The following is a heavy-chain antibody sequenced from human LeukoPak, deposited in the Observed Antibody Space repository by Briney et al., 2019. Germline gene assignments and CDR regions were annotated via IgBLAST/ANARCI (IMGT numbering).Heavy chain of an antibody. V-gene: IGHV3-30*03. CDR1: GFTFSSYG. CDR2: ISYDGSNK. Sequence: PGRSLRLSCAASGFTFSSYGMHWVRQAPGKGLEWVAVISYDGSNKYYADSVKGRFTISRDNSKNTLYLQMNSLRAEDTAVYYCAREPRIAAAGDYWGQGTLVTVSS. CDR3: AREPRIAAAGDY. D-gene: IGHD6-13*01. J-gene: IGHJ4*02.